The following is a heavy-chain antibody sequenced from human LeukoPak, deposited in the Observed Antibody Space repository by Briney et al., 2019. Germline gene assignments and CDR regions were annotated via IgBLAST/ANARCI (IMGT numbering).Heavy chain of an antibody. J-gene: IGHJ4*02. CDR2: IYSAGST. V-gene: IGHV3-53*01. Sequence: GGSLRLSCAASGFTVRSNYMSWVRQAPEKGLEWVSVIYSAGSTYYADSVKGRFTVSRDNSKNTLYLQMDSLRAEDTAVYFCARIDTTLYYFDYWGQGTLVTVSS. D-gene: IGHD2/OR15-2a*01. CDR3: ARIDTTLYYFDY. CDR1: GFTVRSNY.